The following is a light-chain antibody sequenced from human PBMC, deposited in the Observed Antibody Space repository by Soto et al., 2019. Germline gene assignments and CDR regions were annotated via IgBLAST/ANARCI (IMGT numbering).Light chain of an antibody. CDR2: AAS. Sequence: DLQMTQSPSSLSASAGDRVTITCRASQSIGVYFNWYQQKPGKAPKLLIYAASSLQSGVPSRFSGSGSGTDFTLTISSLQPEDFATYYCQQCYSTPRTFGQGTKVEIK. CDR1: QSIGVY. J-gene: IGKJ1*01. CDR3: QQCYSTPRT. V-gene: IGKV1-39*01.